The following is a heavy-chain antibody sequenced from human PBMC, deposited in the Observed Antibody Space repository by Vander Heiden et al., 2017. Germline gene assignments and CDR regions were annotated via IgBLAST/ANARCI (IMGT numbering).Heavy chain of an antibody. V-gene: IGHV1-69*18. Sequence: QVQLVQSGAEVKKPGSSVKASCKASGGTFSSYAISWVRQAPGQGLEWIGRIIPIFGTANYAQKFQGRVTITADESTSTAYMELSSLRSEDTAVYYCARDIVVVPAASGGMDVWGQGTTVTVSS. CDR1: GGTFSSYA. D-gene: IGHD2-2*01. J-gene: IGHJ6*02. CDR3: ARDIVVVPAASGGMDV. CDR2: IIPIFGTA.